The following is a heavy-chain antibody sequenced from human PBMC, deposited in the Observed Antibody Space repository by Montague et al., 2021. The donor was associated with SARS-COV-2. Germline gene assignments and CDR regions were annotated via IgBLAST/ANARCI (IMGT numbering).Heavy chain of an antibody. V-gene: IGHV3-23*01. CDR2: ISGSGGST. CDR3: AKGGGGVVADTGLDY. Sequence: SLSLSCSASGFTFSTFAMSWVRQAPGKGLEWVSAISGSGGSTYYADSVKGRFTISRDNSKNTLFLQMNSLRAEDTAVYYRAKGGGGVVADTGLDYWGQGTLVTVSS. J-gene: IGHJ4*02. CDR1: GFTFSTFA. D-gene: IGHD2-15*01.